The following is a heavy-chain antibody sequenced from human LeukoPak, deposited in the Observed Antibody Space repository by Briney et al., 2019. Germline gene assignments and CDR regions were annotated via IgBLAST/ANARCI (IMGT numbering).Heavy chain of an antibody. Sequence: TETLSLTCAVSGAPISINNYYWGWIRQPPGKGLEWIGSIFYSGATYYNPSLKSRLTISMDTSKNQFSLKLSSVTAADTAVYYCARPGGQGCYYSGMDVWGQGTTVTVSS. CDR1: GAPISINNYY. D-gene: IGHD6-19*01. CDR2: IFYSGAT. CDR3: ARPGGQGCYYSGMDV. V-gene: IGHV4-39*01. J-gene: IGHJ6*02.